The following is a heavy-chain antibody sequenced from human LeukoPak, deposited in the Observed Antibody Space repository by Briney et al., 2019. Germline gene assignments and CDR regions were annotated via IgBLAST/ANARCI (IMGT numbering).Heavy chain of an antibody. Sequence: VSVKVSCKASGYTFTSYYMHWVRQAPGQGLEWMGIINPSGGSTSYAQKFQGRVTVTRDTSTSTVYMELSSLRSEDTAVYYCARDTTIYYGDSQQLDYWGQGTLVTVSS. J-gene: IGHJ4*02. D-gene: IGHD4-17*01. CDR3: ARDTTIYYGDSQQLDY. CDR1: GYTFTSYY. V-gene: IGHV1-46*01. CDR2: INPSGGST.